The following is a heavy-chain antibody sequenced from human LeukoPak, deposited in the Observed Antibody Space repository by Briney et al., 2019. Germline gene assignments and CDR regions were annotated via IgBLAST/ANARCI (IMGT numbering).Heavy chain of an antibody. D-gene: IGHD6-13*01. CDR1: GFTFSSYW. CDR3: VKDRWVDH. J-gene: IGHJ4*02. Sequence: GGSLRLSCAASGFTFSSYWMDWVRQAPGKGLEYVSSISSEGKTTYYADSVKGRFTISRDNSKNTLYLQMSSLRPEDTAVYYCVKDRWVDHWGQGTLVTVSS. CDR2: ISSEGKTT. V-gene: IGHV3-64D*06.